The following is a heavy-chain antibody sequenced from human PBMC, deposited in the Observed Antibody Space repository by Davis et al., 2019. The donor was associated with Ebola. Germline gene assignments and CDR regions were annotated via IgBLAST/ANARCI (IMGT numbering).Heavy chain of an antibody. CDR1: GGSISSYY. Sequence: PGGSLRLSCTVPGGSISSYYWSWIRQPPGKGLMWIVYIYYSGSTYYNPSLKSRVTISVDTSKNQFSLKLSSVTAADTAVYYCARVFQRVGHSSGWYDAFDIWGQGTMVTVSS. CDR3: ARVFQRVGHSSGWYDAFDI. CDR2: IYYSGST. D-gene: IGHD6-19*01. V-gene: IGHV4-59*01. J-gene: IGHJ3*02.